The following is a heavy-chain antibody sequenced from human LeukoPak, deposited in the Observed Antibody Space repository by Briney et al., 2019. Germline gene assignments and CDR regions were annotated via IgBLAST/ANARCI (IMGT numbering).Heavy chain of an antibody. J-gene: IGHJ5*02. CDR2: ISHDGSDK. Sequence: GGSLRLSCAASGFTFRNYAMHWVRQAPGKGLEWVAVISHDGSDKYYVDSVKGRFTISRDNSRNTLYLQMNSLSADDTAVYYCAKDIGGTSFSNWFDPWGQGTLVTVSS. D-gene: IGHD2-15*01. CDR3: AKDIGGTSFSNWFDP. CDR1: GFTFRNYA. V-gene: IGHV3-33*06.